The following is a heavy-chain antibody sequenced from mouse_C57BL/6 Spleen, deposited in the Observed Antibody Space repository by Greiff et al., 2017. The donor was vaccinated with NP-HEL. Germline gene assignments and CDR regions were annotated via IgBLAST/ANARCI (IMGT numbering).Heavy chain of an antibody. D-gene: IGHD1-3*01. CDR1: GFPITSGYY. Sequence: QVQLKESGPGLVKPSQSLFLTCSITGFPITSGYYWIWIRQPPGKPLEWMGYITHSGETFYNPSLQGPISITRETSTNQFFLQLNSVTTEDTSMYYCAGVCSSDYYAMDYWGQGTSVTVSS. CDR3: AGVCSSDYYAMDY. J-gene: IGHJ4*01. V-gene: IGHV12-3*01. CDR2: ITHSGET.